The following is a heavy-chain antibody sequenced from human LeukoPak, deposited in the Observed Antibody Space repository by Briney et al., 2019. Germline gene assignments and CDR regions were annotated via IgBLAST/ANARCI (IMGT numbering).Heavy chain of an antibody. CDR1: GYTFTSYD. D-gene: IGHD6-19*01. V-gene: IGHV1-8*01. CDR3: ASLGDSSGWYYFDY. Sequence: ASVKVSCKASGYTFTSYDINWVRQATGQGLEWMGWINPNSGNTGYAQKFQGRVTMTRDTSTSTVYMELSSLRSEDTAVYYCASLGDSSGWYYFDYWGQGTLVTVSS. CDR2: INPNSGNT. J-gene: IGHJ4*02.